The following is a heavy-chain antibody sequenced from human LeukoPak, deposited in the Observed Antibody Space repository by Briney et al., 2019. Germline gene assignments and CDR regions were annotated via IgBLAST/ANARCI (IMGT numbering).Heavy chain of an antibody. V-gene: IGHV1-69*04. CDR1: GGTFSGYA. J-gene: IGHJ5*02. CDR3: ARDHTGITIFGGSWFDP. Sequence: SVKVSFKASGGTFSGYAISWVRQAPGQGLEWMGRIIPIFGIANYAQKFQGRVTITADKSTSTAYMELSSLRSEDTAVYYCARDHTGITIFGGSWFDPWGQGTLVTVSS. CDR2: IIPIFGIA. D-gene: IGHD3-3*01.